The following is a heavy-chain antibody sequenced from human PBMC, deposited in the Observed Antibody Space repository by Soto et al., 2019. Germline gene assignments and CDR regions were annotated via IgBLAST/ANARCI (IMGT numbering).Heavy chain of an antibody. Sequence: QGQLVQSGAEVKKPGASVKVSCKASGYTFTRYGISWVRQAPGQVLEWMGWISGYNGDTKYAQKFQGRVTMIIDASTTTTYMELRSLTSDDTAVYYCAKTGQPPYYYYGMDVWGQGTTVTVSS. J-gene: IGHJ6*02. CDR3: AKTGQPPYYYYGMDV. CDR1: GYTFTRYG. CDR2: ISGYNGDT. V-gene: IGHV1-18*01. D-gene: IGHD7-27*01.